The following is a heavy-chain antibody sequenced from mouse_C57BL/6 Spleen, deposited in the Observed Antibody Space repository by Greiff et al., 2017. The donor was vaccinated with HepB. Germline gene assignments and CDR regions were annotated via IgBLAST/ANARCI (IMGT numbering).Heavy chain of an antibody. CDR2: ISSGGSYT. J-gene: IGHJ2*01. V-gene: IGHV5-6*01. D-gene: IGHD2-4*01. CDR3: ARQEYDYDEGCFDY. CDR1: GFTFSSYG. Sequence: EVQLVESGGDLVKPGGSLQLSCAASGFTFSSYGMSWVRQTPDKRLEWVATISSGGSYTYYPDSVKGRFTISRDNATKTRYLQMSSLKSEDTAMYYCARQEYDYDEGCFDYWGQGTTLTVSS.